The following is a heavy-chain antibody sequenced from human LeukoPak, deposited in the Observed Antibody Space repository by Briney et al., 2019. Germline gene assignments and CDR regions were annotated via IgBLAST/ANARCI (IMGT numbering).Heavy chain of an antibody. V-gene: IGHV4-59*08. Sequence: SETLSLTCTVSGGSISSYYWSWIRQPPGKGLEWIGFVYYSGSTNYNPSLKSRVTISVDTSKNQFSLKLSSVTAADAAVYYCASRAAAGLFDYWGQGTLVTVSS. D-gene: IGHD6-13*01. CDR3: ASRAAAGLFDY. CDR1: GGSISSYY. J-gene: IGHJ4*02. CDR2: VYYSGST.